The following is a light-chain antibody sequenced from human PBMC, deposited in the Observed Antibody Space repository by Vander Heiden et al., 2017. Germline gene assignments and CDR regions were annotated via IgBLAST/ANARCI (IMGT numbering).Light chain of an antibody. CDR1: QMVSSSY. J-gene: IGKJ2*01. V-gene: IGKV3-20*01. CDR2: GAS. CDR3: HQYCSSPYT. Sequence: EIVLTQYPGTLSLSPGERANLSCRASQMVSSSYLAWYQQKPCQAPRLLIYGASSRATGIPDRFSGSGSGTDFTLTISRRDPEDFAVYYCHQYCSSPYTFGQGTKLEIK.